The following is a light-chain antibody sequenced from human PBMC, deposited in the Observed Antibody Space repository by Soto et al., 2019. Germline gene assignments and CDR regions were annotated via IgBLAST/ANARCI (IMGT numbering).Light chain of an antibody. J-gene: IGKJ1*01. CDR3: QQSYSTPWT. CDR1: QDISNY. CDR2: DAS. V-gene: IGKV1-33*01. Sequence: DIQMTQSPSSLSASVGDRVTITCQASQDISNYLNWYQQKPGKAPKLLIYDASNLETGVPSRFSGSGSGTDFTFTISSLQPEDFGTFYCQQSYSTPWTFGQGTKVDIK.